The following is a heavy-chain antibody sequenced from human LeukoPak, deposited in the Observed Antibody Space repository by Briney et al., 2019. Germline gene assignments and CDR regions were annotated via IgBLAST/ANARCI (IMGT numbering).Heavy chain of an antibody. V-gene: IGHV1-69*05. CDR3: ARGDSGYDYGFDN. Sequence: SVKVSCKASGGTFSSHAISWVRQAPGQGLEWVGGIIPIFGTTNYAQKLQGRVTITTDESTSTGYMELRSLRSDDTAVYYCARGDSGYDYGFDNWGQGTLVTVSS. D-gene: IGHD5-12*01. CDR1: GGTFSSHA. CDR2: IIPIFGTT. J-gene: IGHJ4*02.